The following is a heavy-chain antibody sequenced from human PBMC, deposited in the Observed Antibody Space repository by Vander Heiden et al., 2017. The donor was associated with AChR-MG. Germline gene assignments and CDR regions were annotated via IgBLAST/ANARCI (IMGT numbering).Heavy chain of an antibody. D-gene: IGHD3-10*01. CDR1: GGSISSSNW. V-gene: IGHV4-4*02. CDR2: IYHSGST. Sequence: QVQLPESGPGLVKPSGTLSLTCPVSGGSISSSNWWSWVRQPPGKGLEWIGEIYHSGSTNYNPSLKSRVTISVDKSKNQFSLKLSSVTAADTAVYYCAKKMVRGSTIRFDPWGQGTLVTVSS. CDR3: AKKMVRGSTIRFDP. J-gene: IGHJ5*02.